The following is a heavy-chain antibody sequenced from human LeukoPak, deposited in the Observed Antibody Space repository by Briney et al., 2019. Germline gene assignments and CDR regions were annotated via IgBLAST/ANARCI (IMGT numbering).Heavy chain of an antibody. Sequence: PGGSLRLSCAASGFTFSSYGMHWVRQAPGKGLEWVAVISYDGSNKYYADSVEGRFTISRDNSKNTLYLQMNSLRAEDTAVYYCAKDDGRWLQIDYWGQGTLVTVSS. J-gene: IGHJ4*02. V-gene: IGHV3-30*18. CDR2: ISYDGSNK. D-gene: IGHD5-24*01. CDR1: GFTFSSYG. CDR3: AKDDGRWLQIDY.